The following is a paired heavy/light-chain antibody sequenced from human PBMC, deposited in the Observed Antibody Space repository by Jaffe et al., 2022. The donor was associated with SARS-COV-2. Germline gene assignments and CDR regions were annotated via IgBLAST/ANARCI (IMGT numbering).Heavy chain of an antibody. J-gene: IGHJ5*02. V-gene: IGHV3-74*03. CDR3: VKGGVDL. CDR2: INMDGSDT. Sequence: EVQLVESGGGLVQPGGSLRLSCAASGFTFSSYWMHWVRQAPGKGLVWVSRINMDGSDTTYADSVKGRFTISRDNARNTLYLQLNSLRTDDTAVYYCVKGGVDLWGQGTLVTVS. D-gene: IGHD3-16*01. CDR1: GFTFSSYW.
Light chain of an antibody. CDR1: QGLEFSDGNTY. J-gene: IGKJ5*01. CDR3: LQGTHWPFT. V-gene: IGKV2-30*01. CDR2: KVS. Sequence: DVVVAQSPLSLPVTLGQPASISCRSTQGLEFSDGNTYLHWFHQRPGQSPRRLIYKVSNRDSGVPDRFSGSGSGTDFTLKISRVEAEDVGVYYCLQGTHWPFTFGQGTRLEIK.